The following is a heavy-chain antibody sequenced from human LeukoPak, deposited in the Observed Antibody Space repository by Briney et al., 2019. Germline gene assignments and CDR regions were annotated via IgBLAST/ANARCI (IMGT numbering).Heavy chain of an antibody. Sequence: GGSLRLSCAASGFTFSSYAMHWVRQAPGKGLEWVAVISYDGSNKYYADSVKGRFTISRDNSKNTLYLQMNSLRAEDTAVYYCATPGTSGDQLYYYYGMDVWGQGTTVTVSS. CDR1: GFTFSSYA. D-gene: IGHD1-26*01. CDR2: ISYDGSNK. V-gene: IGHV3-30-3*01. CDR3: ATPGTSGDQLYYYYGMDV. J-gene: IGHJ6*02.